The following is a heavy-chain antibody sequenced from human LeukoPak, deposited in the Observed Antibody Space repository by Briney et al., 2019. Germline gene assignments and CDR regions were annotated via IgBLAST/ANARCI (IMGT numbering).Heavy chain of an antibody. CDR2: INHSGST. J-gene: IGHJ4*02. CDR3: ARGLGVSRRGYSYGWGY. Sequence: SETLSLTCAVYVDSFSVYDWSWLRQPPGKGLEGVGEINHSGSTNYNPSLKSRVTISVDTSKNQFSLKLSSVTAADTAVYYCARGLGVSRRGYSYGWGYWGQGTLVTVSS. D-gene: IGHD5-18*01. V-gene: IGHV4-34*01. CDR1: VDSFSVYD.